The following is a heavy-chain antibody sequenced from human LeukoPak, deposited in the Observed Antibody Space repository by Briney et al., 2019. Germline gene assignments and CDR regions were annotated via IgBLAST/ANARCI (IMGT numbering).Heavy chain of an antibody. V-gene: IGHV1-18*01. Sequence: SVKVSCKASGYTFTSYDINWVRQATGQGLEWMGWISTYNGHTYYAQKLQGRVTMTTDTSTSTAYMELRSLRSDDTAVYYCARDAAAAGPFDYWGQGTLVTVSS. CDR3: ARDAAAAGPFDY. J-gene: IGHJ4*02. CDR1: GYTFTSYD. D-gene: IGHD6-13*01. CDR2: ISTYNGHT.